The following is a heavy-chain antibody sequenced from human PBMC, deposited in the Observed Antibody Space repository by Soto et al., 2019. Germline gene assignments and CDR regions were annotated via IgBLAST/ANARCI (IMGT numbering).Heavy chain of an antibody. V-gene: IGHV4-59*01. Sequence: PSETLSLTCTVSGASISPYFWNWIRQPPGKGLEWIGYIHYRGITNYNPSLNSRVTISVDTYKNQFSLELSSVTAADTAVYYCASSTVRERAFDYWGQGTLVTVSS. CDR3: ASSTVRERAFDY. J-gene: IGHJ4*02. CDR1: GASISPYF. D-gene: IGHD3-10*01. CDR2: IHYRGIT.